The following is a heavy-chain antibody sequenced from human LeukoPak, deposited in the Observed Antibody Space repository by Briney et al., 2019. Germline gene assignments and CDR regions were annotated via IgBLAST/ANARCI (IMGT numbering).Heavy chain of an antibody. J-gene: IGHJ4*02. V-gene: IGHV4-38-2*02. CDR2: IYHSGST. D-gene: IGHD6-19*01. CDR1: GYSISSGYY. CDR3: ARDHLLAVAGFFDY. Sequence: SETLSLTCAVSGYSISSGYYWGWIRQPPGKGLEWIGSIYHSGSTYYNPSLKSRVTISVDTSKNQLSLKLSSVTAADTAVYYCARDHLLAVAGFFDYWGQGTLVTVSS.